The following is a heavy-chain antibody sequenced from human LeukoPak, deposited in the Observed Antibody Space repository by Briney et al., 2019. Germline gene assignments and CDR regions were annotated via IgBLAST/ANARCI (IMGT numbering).Heavy chain of an antibody. V-gene: IGHV4-34*01. CDR1: GGSFSGYY. CDR2: INHSGST. J-gene: IGHJ5*02. D-gene: IGHD6-13*01. CDR3: ARRTHSSSWYKGFSWFDP. Sequence: PSETLSLTCAVYGGSFSGYYWSWIRQPPGKGLEWIGEINHSGSTNYNPSLKSRVTISVDTSKNQFSLKLSSVTAADTAVYYRARRTHSSSWYKGFSWFDPWGQGTLVTVSS.